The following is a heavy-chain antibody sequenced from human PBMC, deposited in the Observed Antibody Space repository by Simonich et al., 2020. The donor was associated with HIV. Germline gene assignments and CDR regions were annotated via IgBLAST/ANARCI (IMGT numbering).Heavy chain of an antibody. V-gene: IGHV1-8*01. D-gene: IGHD3-9*01. CDR1: GYNFTSYD. CDR3: ARGPLLLTGDDALDI. Sequence: VQLVQSGVEVKKPGASVKVSCNASGYNFTSYDINWVRQAAGQGLEWRVWMNPNNGDTGYAQKFRGRVTMTRDTSISTAYMELSSLTSEDTAVYYCARGPLLLTGDDALDIWG. J-gene: IGHJ3*02. CDR2: MNPNNGDT.